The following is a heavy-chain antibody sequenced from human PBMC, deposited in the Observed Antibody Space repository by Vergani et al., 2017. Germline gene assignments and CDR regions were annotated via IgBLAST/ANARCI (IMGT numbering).Heavy chain of an antibody. J-gene: IGHJ4*02. CDR1: GYSFTNYW. CDR2: IHPADSDT. V-gene: IGHV5-51*01. CDR3: ARLYGGDSSGSKYFDY. Sequence: EVQLVQSGAEVKNPGESLKISCQISGYSFTNYWIGWVRQMPGKGLEWMGIIHPADSDTRYSPSFQGQVTISVDKSISTAYLQRSSLRASDSAMYYCARLYGGDSSGSKYFDYWGQGTLVTVSS. D-gene: IGHD3-22*01.